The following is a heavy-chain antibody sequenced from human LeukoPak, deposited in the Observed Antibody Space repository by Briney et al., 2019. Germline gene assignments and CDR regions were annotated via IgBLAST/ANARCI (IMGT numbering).Heavy chain of an antibody. J-gene: IGHJ4*02. CDR1: GGTFSSYA. Sequence: SVKVSCKASGGTFSSYAISWVRQAPGQGLEWMGGIIPIFGTANYAQKFQGRVTITADESTSTAYMELSSLRSEDTAVYYCARATDSNSDFDYWGQGTLVTVSS. CDR3: ARATDSNSDFDY. V-gene: IGHV1-69*13. D-gene: IGHD4-11*01. CDR2: IIPIFGTA.